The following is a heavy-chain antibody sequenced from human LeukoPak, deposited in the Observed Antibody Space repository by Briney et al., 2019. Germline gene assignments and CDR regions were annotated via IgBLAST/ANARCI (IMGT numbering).Heavy chain of an antibody. Sequence: ASVKVSCKASGYTFTGYYMHWVRQAPGQGLEWMGWINPNSGGTNYAQKFQGRVTMTRDTSISTAYMELSRLRSDDTAVYYCARGPRAGMITFGGVIAYFDYWGQGTLVAVSS. CDR2: INPNSGGT. CDR3: ARGPRAGMITFGGVIAYFDY. V-gene: IGHV1-2*02. CDR1: GYTFTGYY. D-gene: IGHD3-16*02. J-gene: IGHJ4*02.